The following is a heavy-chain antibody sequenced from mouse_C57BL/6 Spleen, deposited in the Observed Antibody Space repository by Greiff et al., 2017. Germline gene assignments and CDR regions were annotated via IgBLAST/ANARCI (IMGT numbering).Heavy chain of an antibody. J-gene: IGHJ4*01. D-gene: IGHD2-4*01. Sequence: QVQLQQSGAELARPGASVKLSCKASGYTFTSYGISWVKQRTGQGLEWIGEIYPRSGNTYYNEKFKGKATLTADKSSSTAYMELRILTSYDSAVYFCARQRDDYDGDAMDYWGQGTSVTVSS. CDR1: GYTFTSYG. CDR2: IYPRSGNT. V-gene: IGHV1-81*01. CDR3: ARQRDDYDGDAMDY.